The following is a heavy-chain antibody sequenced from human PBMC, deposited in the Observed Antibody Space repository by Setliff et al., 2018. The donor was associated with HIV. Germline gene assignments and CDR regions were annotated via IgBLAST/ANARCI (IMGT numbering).Heavy chain of an antibody. J-gene: IGHJ3*02. CDR3: ARLSPLRAFDI. Sequence: SETLSLTCTVSGGSISSSTYYWGWIRQPPGKGLEWIGSISYRGTTYDNSSLKSRLTMSVDTSKNQFSLRLTFPTAADTAVYYCARLSPLRAFDIWGQGTMVTVSS. V-gene: IGHV4-39*01. CDR1: GGSISSSTYY. CDR2: ISYRGTT.